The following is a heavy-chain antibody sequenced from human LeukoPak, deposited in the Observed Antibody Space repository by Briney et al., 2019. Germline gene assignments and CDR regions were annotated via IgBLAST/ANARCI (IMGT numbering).Heavy chain of an antibody. CDR1: GFTFSSYA. CDR2: ISSNGGST. V-gene: IGHV3-64D*09. CDR3: VKDGAAAGTLFLFGY. D-gene: IGHD6-13*01. Sequence: PGGSLRLSCSASGFTFSSYAMHWVRQAPGKGLEYVSAISSNGGSTYHADSVKGRFTISRDNSKNTPYLQMSSLRAEDTAVYYCVKDGAAAGTLFLFGYWGQGTLVTVSS. J-gene: IGHJ4*02.